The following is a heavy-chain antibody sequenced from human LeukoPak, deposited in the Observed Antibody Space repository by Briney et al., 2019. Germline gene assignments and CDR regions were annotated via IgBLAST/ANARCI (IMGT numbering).Heavy chain of an antibody. CDR1: GGTFSSYA. D-gene: IGHD3-10*01. V-gene: IGHV1-69*05. CDR3: ARGLITMVRVIPTGFDY. CDR2: IIPIFGTA. J-gene: IGHJ4*02. Sequence: GASVKVSCKASGGTFSSYAISWVRQAPGQGLEWMGGIIPIFGTANYAQKFQGRVTITKDESTSKAYMELSSLRSEDTAVYYCARGLITMVRVIPTGFDYWGQGTLVTVSS.